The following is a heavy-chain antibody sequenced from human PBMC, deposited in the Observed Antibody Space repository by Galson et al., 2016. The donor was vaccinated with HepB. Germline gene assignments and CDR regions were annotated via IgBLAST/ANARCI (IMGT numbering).Heavy chain of an antibody. Sequence: TLSLTCTVSGGSISSGGYYWNWIRQHPGKGLEWIGYIYYSGSTYYNPSLKSRVTISLDTSKKQFSLKLSSVTAADTAVYYCARRFGDYGGPFDYWGQGTQVTVPS. CDR2: IYYSGST. CDR3: ARRFGDYGGPFDY. CDR1: GGSISSGGYY. D-gene: IGHD4-17*01. V-gene: IGHV4-31*03. J-gene: IGHJ4*02.